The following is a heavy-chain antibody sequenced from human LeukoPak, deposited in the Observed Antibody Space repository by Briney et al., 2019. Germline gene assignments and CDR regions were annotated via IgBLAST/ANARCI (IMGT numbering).Heavy chain of an antibody. V-gene: IGHV1-2*02. CDR2: INPNSGGT. J-gene: IGHJ5*02. Sequence: ASVKVSCKASGYTFTGYYMHWVRQAPGQGLEWMGWINPNSGGTNYAQKFQGRVTMTRDTSISTAYMELSRLRSDDTAVYYCARQITGTLSNLFDPWGQGTLVTVSS. D-gene: IGHD1-20*01. CDR1: GYTFTGYY. CDR3: ARQITGTLSNLFDP.